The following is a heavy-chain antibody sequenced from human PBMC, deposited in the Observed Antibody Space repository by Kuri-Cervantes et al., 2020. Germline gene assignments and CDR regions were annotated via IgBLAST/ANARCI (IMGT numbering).Heavy chain of an antibody. J-gene: IGHJ6*02. CDR1: GLTFSDYY. CDR2: ISSSGSTI. V-gene: IGHV3-11*01. D-gene: IGHD4-11*01. Sequence: GESLKISGAASGLTFSDYYMSWIRQAPGKGLEWVSYISSSGSTIYYADSVKGRFTISRDNAKNSLYLQMNSLRAEDTAVYYCARDDYLYYYGMDVWCQGTTVTVSS. CDR3: ARDDYLYYYGMDV.